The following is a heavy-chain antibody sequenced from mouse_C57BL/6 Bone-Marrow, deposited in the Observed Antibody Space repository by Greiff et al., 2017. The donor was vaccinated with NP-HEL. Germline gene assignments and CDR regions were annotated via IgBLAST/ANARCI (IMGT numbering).Heavy chain of an antibody. V-gene: IGHV1-5*01. J-gene: IGHJ3*01. CDR1: GYTFTSYW. D-gene: IGHD1-1*01. Sequence: VQLQQSGTVLARPGASVKMSCKTSGYTFTSYWMHWVKQRPGQGLEWIGAIYPGNSDTSYNQKFKGKAKLTAVTSASTAYMELSSLTNEDSAVYYCTRTITTVVGRGFAYWGQGTLVTVSA. CDR3: TRTITTVVGRGFAY. CDR2: IYPGNSDT.